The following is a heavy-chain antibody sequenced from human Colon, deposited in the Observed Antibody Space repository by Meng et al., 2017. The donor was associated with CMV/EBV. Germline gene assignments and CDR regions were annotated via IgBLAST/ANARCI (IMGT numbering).Heavy chain of an antibody. D-gene: IGHD2-15*01. CDR2: IGGGAGVT. Sequence: QVHLVESGGGSVKPGGSLRLSGAASGFSISDYYVSWIRQAPGKGLEWISYIGGGAGVTYYADSLEGRFTISRDNARQSLYLQMATLRVEDTAIYYCARGRRDIGFDSWGQGALVPSPQ. CDR1: GFSISDYY. V-gene: IGHV3-11*01. J-gene: IGHJ4*02. CDR3: ARGRRDIGFDS.